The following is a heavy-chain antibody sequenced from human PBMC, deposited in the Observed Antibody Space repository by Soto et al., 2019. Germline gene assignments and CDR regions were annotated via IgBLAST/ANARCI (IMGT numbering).Heavy chain of an antibody. V-gene: IGHV1-46*01. J-gene: IGHJ4*02. CDR1: GYTFTSYY. D-gene: IGHD5-12*01. CDR2: INPSGGST. Sequence: QVQLVQSGAEVKKPGASVKVSCKASGYTFTSYYMHWVRQAPGQGLEWMGIINPSGGSTSYAQKFQGRVTMTRDTSTSTVYMEMSSLRSEDTAVYYCAREMATIAPFDYWGQGTLVTVSS. CDR3: AREMATIAPFDY.